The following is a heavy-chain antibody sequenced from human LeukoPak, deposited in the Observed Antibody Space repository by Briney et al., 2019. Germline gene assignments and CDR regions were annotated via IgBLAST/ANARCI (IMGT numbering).Heavy chain of an antibody. CDR2: TYYRSKWHS. CDR3: ARMVGLVSDF. V-gene: IGHV6-1*01. J-gene: IGHJ4*02. Sequence: SQTLSLTCAISGNSVSSNSAAWNWIRQSPSRGLEWLGRTYYRSKWHSYYAPSVKSRITINPDTSKNQFSLQLKSVTPEDTAVYYCARMVGLVSDFWGQGTLVTVSS. D-gene: IGHD3-10*01. CDR1: GNSVSSNSAA.